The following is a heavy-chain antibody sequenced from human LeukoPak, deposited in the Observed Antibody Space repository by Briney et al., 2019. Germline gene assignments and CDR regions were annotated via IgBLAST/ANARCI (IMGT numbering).Heavy chain of an antibody. J-gene: IGHJ4*02. Sequence: PSETLSLTCTVSGGSISSYYWSWIRQPPGKGLEWIGYIYYSGSTNYNPSLKSRVTISVDTSKNQFSLELSSVTAADTAVYYCAGHVEDYDSSGYLPLDFDYWGQGTLVTVSS. D-gene: IGHD3-22*01. CDR3: AGHVEDYDSSGYLPLDFDY. CDR1: GGSISSYY. CDR2: IYYSGST. V-gene: IGHV4-59*08.